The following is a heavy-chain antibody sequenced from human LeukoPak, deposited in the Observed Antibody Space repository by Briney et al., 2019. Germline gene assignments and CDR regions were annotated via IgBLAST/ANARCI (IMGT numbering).Heavy chain of an antibody. V-gene: IGHV3-30-3*01. Sequence: GGSLRLSCAASGFTFSSSAMHWVRQAPDKGLEWVAAISYDGSNKYYADSVKGRFTISRDNSKNTLYLQMNSLRAGDTAVYYCARGWYYYGMDVWGQGTTVTVSS. CDR3: ARGWYYYGMDV. J-gene: IGHJ6*02. CDR2: ISYDGSNK. CDR1: GFTFSSSA.